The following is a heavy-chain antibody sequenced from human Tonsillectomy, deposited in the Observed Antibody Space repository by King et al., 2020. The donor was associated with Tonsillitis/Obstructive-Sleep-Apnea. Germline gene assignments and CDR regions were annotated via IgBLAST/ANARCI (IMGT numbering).Heavy chain of an antibody. CDR2: IDPSDSYT. V-gene: IGHV5-10-1*03. J-gene: IGHJ3*02. Sequence: VQLVESGAEVKKPGESLRISCKGSGYSFTNYWISWVRQMPGKGLEWVGRIDPSDSYTDYSPSFQGHVTISADKSISTAYLQWSSLKASDTAMYYCARHYYYDSSGYYSAFDIWGQGTMVTISS. CDR3: ARHYYYDSSGYYSAFDI. D-gene: IGHD3-22*01. CDR1: GYSFTNYW.